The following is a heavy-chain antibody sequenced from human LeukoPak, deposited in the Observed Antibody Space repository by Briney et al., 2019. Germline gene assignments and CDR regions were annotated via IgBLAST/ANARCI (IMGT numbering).Heavy chain of an antibody. CDR3: ATVESTVVTYFDY. CDR2: FDPEDGET. CDR1: GYTLTELS. D-gene: IGHD4-23*01. V-gene: IGHV1-24*01. Sequence: ASVKVSCKVSGYTLTELSMHWVRQAPGEGLEWMGGFDPEDGETIYAQKFQGRVTMTEDTSTDTAYMELSSLRSEDTAVYYCATVESTVVTYFDYWGQGTLVTVSS. J-gene: IGHJ4*02.